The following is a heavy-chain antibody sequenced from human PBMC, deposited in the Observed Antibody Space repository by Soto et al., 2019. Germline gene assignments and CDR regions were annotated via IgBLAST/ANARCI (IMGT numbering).Heavy chain of an antibody. Sequence: SETLSLTCAVYGGSFSGYYWSWIRQPPEKGLEWIGEINHSGSTNYNPSLKSRVTISVDTSKNQFSLKLSSVTAADTAVYYCARRITMVRGVIYFDYWGQGTLVTVSS. J-gene: IGHJ4*02. CDR2: INHSGST. V-gene: IGHV4-34*01. CDR1: GGSFSGYY. D-gene: IGHD3-10*01. CDR3: ARRITMVRGVIYFDY.